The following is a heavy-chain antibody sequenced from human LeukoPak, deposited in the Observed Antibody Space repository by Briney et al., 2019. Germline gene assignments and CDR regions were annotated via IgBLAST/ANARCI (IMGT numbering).Heavy chain of an antibody. CDR1: GGSISGHY. V-gene: IGHV4-59*11. Sequence: SETLSLTCTVSGGSISGHYWTWIRQPPGKGLEWIGQIHYSGRPDYNPSLKSRVTISVDTSKNQLSLKVTSVTGADTAVYYCARFGVDYDMDVWGQGTSVTVSS. CDR2: IHYSGRP. CDR3: ARFGVDYDMDV. J-gene: IGHJ6*02. D-gene: IGHD3-16*01.